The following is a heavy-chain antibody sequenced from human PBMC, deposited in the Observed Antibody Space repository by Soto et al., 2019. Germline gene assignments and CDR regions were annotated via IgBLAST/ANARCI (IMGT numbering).Heavy chain of an antibody. CDR2: INHSGST. CDR3: ARAGIVVVVAATTGNWFDP. J-gene: IGHJ5*02. V-gene: IGHV4-34*01. CDR1: GGSFSGYY. D-gene: IGHD2-15*01. Sequence: QVQLQQWGAGLLKPSETLSLTCAVYGGSFSGYYWSWIRQPPGKGLEWIGEINHSGSTNYNPSLXGRVTRSVDTXXNXFXXKLSSVTAADTAVYYCARAGIVVVVAATTGNWFDPWGQGTLVTVSS.